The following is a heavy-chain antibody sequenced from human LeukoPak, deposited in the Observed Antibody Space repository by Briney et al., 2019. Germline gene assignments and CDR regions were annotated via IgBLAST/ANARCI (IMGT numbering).Heavy chain of an antibody. D-gene: IGHD6-13*01. V-gene: IGHV4-4*07. CDR3: ARSAFLVTAPGLYYFDY. CDR1: GGSISSYY. Sequence: SETLSLTCTVSGGSISSYYWGWIRQPAGKGLEWIGHIYNSGSTNYNPSLKGRVTMSVATSKNQFSLHLSSVTAADTAVYYCARSAFLVTAPGLYYFDYWGQGTLVTVSS. J-gene: IGHJ4*02. CDR2: IYNSGST.